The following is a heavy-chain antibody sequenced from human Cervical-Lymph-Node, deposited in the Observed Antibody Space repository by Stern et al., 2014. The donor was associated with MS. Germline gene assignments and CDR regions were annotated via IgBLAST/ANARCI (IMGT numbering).Heavy chain of an antibody. J-gene: IGHJ6*02. Sequence: EVQLVESGGDLVQPGGSLRLSCAASGFSVGSTHMSWVRQAPGKGLEWVSVIYTGGITYYADSVKGRFTMSRHNPKNTVDLHMNSLRPEDTAVYYCARDQQWLGYGMDVWGQGTTVTVSS. V-gene: IGHV3-53*04. CDR1: GFSVGSTH. D-gene: IGHD6-19*01. CDR2: IYTGGIT. CDR3: ARDQQWLGYGMDV.